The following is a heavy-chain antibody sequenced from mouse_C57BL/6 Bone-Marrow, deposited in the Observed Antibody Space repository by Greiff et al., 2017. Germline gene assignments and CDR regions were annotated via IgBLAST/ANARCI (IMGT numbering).Heavy chain of an antibody. D-gene: IGHD1-1*01. Sequence: VKLMESGAELVKPGASVKISCKASGYAFSSYWMNWVKQRPGKGLEWIGQIYPGDGDTNYNGKFKGKATLTADKASSTAYMQLSSLTSEDSAVYFCARGSSPDYWGQGTTLTVSS. CDR3: ARGSSPDY. V-gene: IGHV1-80*01. CDR2: IYPGDGDT. CDR1: GYAFSSYW. J-gene: IGHJ2*01.